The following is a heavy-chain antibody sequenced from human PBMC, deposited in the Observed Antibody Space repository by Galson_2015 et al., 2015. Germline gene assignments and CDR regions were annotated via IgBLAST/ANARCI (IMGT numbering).Heavy chain of an antibody. CDR3: ARDRCGGDCYDYYYYGMDV. CDR2: ISSSSSYI. CDR1: GFTFSSYS. Sequence: SLRLSCAASGFTFSSYSMNWVRQAPGKGLEWVSSISSSSSYIYYADSVKGRFTISRDNAKNSLYLQMNSLRAEDTAVYYCARDRCGGDCYDYYYYGMDVWGQGT. D-gene: IGHD2-21*02. J-gene: IGHJ6*02. V-gene: IGHV3-21*01.